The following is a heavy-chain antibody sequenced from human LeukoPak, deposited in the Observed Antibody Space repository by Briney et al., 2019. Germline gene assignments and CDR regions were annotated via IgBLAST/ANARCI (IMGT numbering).Heavy chain of an antibody. CDR2: INPNSGGT. CDR3: ARVFVKRDAFDI. J-gene: IGHJ3*02. D-gene: IGHD3-16*02. CDR1: GYTFTGYY. V-gene: IGHV1-2*02. Sequence: ASVKVSCKASGYTFTGYYMYWVRQAPGQGLEWMGWINPNSGGTNYAQKFQGRVTMTRDTSISTAYMELSRLRSDDTAVYYCARVFVKRDAFDIWGQGTMVTVSS.